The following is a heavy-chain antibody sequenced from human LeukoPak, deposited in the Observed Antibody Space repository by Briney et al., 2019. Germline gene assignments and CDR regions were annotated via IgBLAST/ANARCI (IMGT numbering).Heavy chain of an antibody. D-gene: IGHD4-17*01. V-gene: IGHV3-30-3*01. J-gene: IGHJ6*02. CDR2: ISYDGSNK. CDR1: GFTFSSYA. Sequence: GGSLRLSCAASGFTFSSYAMHWVRQAPGKGLEWVAVISYDGSNKYYADSVKGRFTISRDNSKNTVYLQMNSLRAEDTAVYYCARYYGDHWYYGMDVWGQGTTVTVSS. CDR3: ARYYGDHWYYGMDV.